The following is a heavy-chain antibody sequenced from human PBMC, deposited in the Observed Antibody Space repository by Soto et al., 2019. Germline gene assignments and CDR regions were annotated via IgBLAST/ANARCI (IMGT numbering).Heavy chain of an antibody. CDR1: GGSFSGYY. Sequence: SETLSLTCAVYGGSFSGYYWSWILQPPGKGLEWIGEINHSGSTNYNPSLKSRVTISVDTSKNQFSLKLSSVTAADTAVYYCARGQSDLLLWFGVRYYYYYMDVWGKGTTVTVSS. D-gene: IGHD3-10*01. J-gene: IGHJ6*03. CDR3: ARGQSDLLLWFGVRYYYYYMDV. CDR2: INHSGST. V-gene: IGHV4-34*01.